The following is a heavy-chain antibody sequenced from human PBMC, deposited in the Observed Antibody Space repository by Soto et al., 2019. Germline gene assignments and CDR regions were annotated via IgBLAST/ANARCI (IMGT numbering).Heavy chain of an antibody. CDR2: ISSNGGST. V-gene: IGHV3-64D*06. Sequence: GCMSLSCSASGLTLSSYAMHWVRQAPGKGLEYVSAISSNGGSTYYADSVKGRFTISRDTYKNTLYLQMSSLRAEDTAVYYCVKIAHIAPWGQGTLVTVSS. CDR1: GLTLSSYA. J-gene: IGHJ4*02. CDR3: VKIAHIAP. D-gene: IGHD6-13*01.